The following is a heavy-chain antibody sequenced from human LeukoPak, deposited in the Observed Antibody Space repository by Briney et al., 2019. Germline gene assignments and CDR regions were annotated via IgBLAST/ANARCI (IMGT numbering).Heavy chain of an antibody. CDR1: GYTFTSYA. CDR3: ARPVPGVFGWFDP. V-gene: IGHV1-2*02. Sequence: ASVKVSCKASGYTFTSYAMNWVRQAPGQGLEWMGWINPNSGGTNYAQKFQGRVTMTRDTSISTAYMELSRLRSDDTAVYYCARPVPGVFGWFDPWGRGTLVTVSS. D-gene: IGHD3-10*01. J-gene: IGHJ5*02. CDR2: INPNSGGT.